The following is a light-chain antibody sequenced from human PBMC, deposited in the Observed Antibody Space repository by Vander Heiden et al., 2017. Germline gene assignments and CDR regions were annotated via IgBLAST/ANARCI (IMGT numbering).Light chain of an antibody. CDR2: LGS. V-gene: IGKV2-28*01. CDR1: QSLLHSNGFNY. Sequence: DIVMTQSQLSLAVTPGEPASISCRSSQSLLHSNGFNYLDWYLQKPGQSPQVLIFLGSNRASGVPDRFSGSGSGTDFTLKISRVEPEDVGIYYCMQGLRPPYTFGQGAKLEIK. J-gene: IGKJ2*01. CDR3: MQGLRPPYT.